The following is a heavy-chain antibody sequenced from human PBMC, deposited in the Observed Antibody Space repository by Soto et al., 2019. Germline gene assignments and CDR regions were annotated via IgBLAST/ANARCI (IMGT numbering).Heavy chain of an antibody. Sequence: ASVKVSCKASGYTFTSYAMHWVRQAPGQRLEWMGWINAGNGNTKYSQKFQGRVTITRDTSASTAYMELSSLRSEDTAAYYCARRIAAAGNNWFDPWGQGTLVTVSS. V-gene: IGHV1-3*01. D-gene: IGHD6-13*01. CDR3: ARRIAAAGNNWFDP. CDR1: GYTFTSYA. J-gene: IGHJ5*02. CDR2: INAGNGNT.